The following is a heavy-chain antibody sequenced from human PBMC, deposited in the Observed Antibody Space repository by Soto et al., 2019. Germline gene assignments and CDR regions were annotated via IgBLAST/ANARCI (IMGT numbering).Heavy chain of an antibody. V-gene: IGHV1-46*04. CDR3: ARAPSRGGDCYLFDY. Sequence: QVLLVQSGAEVTRPGASVKVSCKASGYTFTSYYMHWVRQAPGQGLEWMAMINPSGGRTKYAQILQGRGTLTRDTSTCTVDMELSSLRSEDTAIYYCARAPSRGGDCYLFDYWGQGTQVTVSS. CDR1: GYTFTSYY. CDR2: INPSGGRT. D-gene: IGHD2-21*02. J-gene: IGHJ4*02.